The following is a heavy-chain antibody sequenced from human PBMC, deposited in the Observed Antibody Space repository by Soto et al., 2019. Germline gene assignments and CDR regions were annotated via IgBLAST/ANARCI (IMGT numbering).Heavy chain of an antibody. CDR2: ISSSSSYI. J-gene: IGHJ6*03. CDR1: GFTFSSYS. Sequence: GGSLRLSCAASGFTFSSYSMNWVRQAPGKGLEWVSSISSSSSYIYYADSVKGRFTISRDNAKNSLYLQMNSLRAEDTAVYYCARDPRGYDILTGYYTENYYYYYMDVWGKGTTVTVSS. CDR3: ARDPRGYDILTGYYTENYYYYYMDV. V-gene: IGHV3-21*01. D-gene: IGHD3-9*01.